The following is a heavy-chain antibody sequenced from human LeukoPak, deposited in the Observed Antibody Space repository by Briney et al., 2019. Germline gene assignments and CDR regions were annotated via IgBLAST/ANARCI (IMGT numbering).Heavy chain of an antibody. D-gene: IGHD3-22*01. CDR2: ISSSGSTI. Sequence: PGGSLRLSCAASGFTFSDYYMSWIRQAPGKGLEWVSYISSSGSTIYYADSVKGRFTVSRDNAKNSLYLQMNSLRAEDTAVYYCARDRRDYYDSSGYYFGRHYYMDVWGKGTTVTISS. V-gene: IGHV3-11*01. CDR3: ARDRRDYYDSSGYYFGRHYYMDV. J-gene: IGHJ6*03. CDR1: GFTFSDYY.